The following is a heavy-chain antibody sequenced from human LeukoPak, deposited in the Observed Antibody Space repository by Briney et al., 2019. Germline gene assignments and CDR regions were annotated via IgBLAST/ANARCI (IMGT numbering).Heavy chain of an antibody. J-gene: IGHJ4*02. V-gene: IGHV3-33*01. CDR1: KFTFKNYG. D-gene: IGHD6-25*01. Sequence: AGGSLRLSCVASKFTFKNYGMHWVRQAPGKGLEWVGVIWYDGSNKYYADSVRGRFTISRDNSKNMLYLQMDSLRVEDTAVYYCTRDAAASFDYWGQGTLVTVSS. CDR2: IWYDGSNK. CDR3: TRDAAASFDY.